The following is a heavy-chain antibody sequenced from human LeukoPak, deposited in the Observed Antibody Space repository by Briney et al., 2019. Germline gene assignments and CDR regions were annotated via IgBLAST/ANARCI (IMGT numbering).Heavy chain of an antibody. CDR3: ARGRGYSSDRFFDY. Sequence: GGSLRLSCAASGFTFSSYAMSRVRQAPGKGLEWVSAISGSGGSTFYADSVKGRFTISRDDSKNTLYLQMNSLRVEDTAVYYCARGRGYSSDRFFDYWGQGTLVTVSS. CDR2: ISGSGGST. J-gene: IGHJ4*02. D-gene: IGHD6-19*01. CDR1: GFTFSSYA. V-gene: IGHV3-23*01.